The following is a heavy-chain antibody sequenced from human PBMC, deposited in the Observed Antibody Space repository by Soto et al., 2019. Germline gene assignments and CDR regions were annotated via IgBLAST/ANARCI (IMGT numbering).Heavy chain of an antibody. CDR3: ARARLSNGDPNVYFYYGLDV. CDR2: IIPLFGKT. J-gene: IGHJ6*02. CDR1: GGTFRSFG. V-gene: IGHV1-69*18. D-gene: IGHD4-17*01. Sequence: QVQLMQSGAEVKKPGSSVNVSCKASGGTFRSFGISWVRQAPGQGLEWMGTIIPLFGKTNYAQKFQDRVTITADDSTNTAYMELSSLKSEDTALYSGARARLSNGDPNVYFYYGLDVWGQGTTVTVSS.